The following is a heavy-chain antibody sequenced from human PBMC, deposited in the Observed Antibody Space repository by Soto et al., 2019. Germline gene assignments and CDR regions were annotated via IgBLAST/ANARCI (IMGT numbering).Heavy chain of an antibody. V-gene: IGHV4-30-4*01. Sequence: PSETLSLTCTVSGGSISSGNYYWSWIRQPPGKGLEWIGFISYSGNTYYNASLKSRLTISVDTSNNQFSLKVKSVTAADTAVYFCARLSGSYNDRYFDNWGQGTLVTVSS. D-gene: IGHD1-26*01. CDR2: ISYSGNT. J-gene: IGHJ4*02. CDR1: GGSISSGNYY. CDR3: ARLSGSYNDRYFDN.